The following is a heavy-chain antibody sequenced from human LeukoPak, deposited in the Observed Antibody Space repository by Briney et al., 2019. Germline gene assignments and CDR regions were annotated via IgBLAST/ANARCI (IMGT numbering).Heavy chain of an antibody. Sequence: GGSLRLSCAASGFTFSDHFLDWVRQAPGKGLEWVGRTRNKAHNYTTSYAASVKGRFTISRHASKKLTYLQMNSLKTEDTAVYFCVRDQGRPGDYWGQGTLVTVSS. CDR1: GFTFSDHF. D-gene: IGHD2-2*01. V-gene: IGHV3-72*01. CDR2: TRNKAHNYTT. CDR3: VRDQGRPGDY. J-gene: IGHJ4*02.